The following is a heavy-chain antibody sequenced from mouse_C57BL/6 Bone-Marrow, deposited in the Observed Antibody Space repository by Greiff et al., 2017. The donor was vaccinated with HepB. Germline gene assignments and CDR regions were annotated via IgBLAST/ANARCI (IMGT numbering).Heavy chain of an antibody. D-gene: IGHD2-4*01. CDR2: ISSGGSYT. CDR1: GFTLSSYG. Sequence: EVQLVESGGDLVKPGGSLKLSCAASGFTLSSYGMSWVRQTPDKRLEWVATISSGGSYTYYPDSVKGRFTISRDNAKNTLYLQMSSLKSDDTAMYDCARHPMITTYCDYWGQGTTLTVSS. CDR3: ARHPMITTYCDY. V-gene: IGHV5-6*01. J-gene: IGHJ2*01.